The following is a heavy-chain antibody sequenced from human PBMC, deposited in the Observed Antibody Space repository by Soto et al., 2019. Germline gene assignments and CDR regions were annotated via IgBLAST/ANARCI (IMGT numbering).Heavy chain of an antibody. J-gene: IGHJ4*02. CDR2: IIPIFGTA. Sequence: VQSGAEVKKPGSSVKVSXXXXXXXFSSYAISXXXXXXXKXLEWMGGIIPIFGTANYAQKFQGRVTITADESTSTAYMELSSLRSEDTAVYYCARFGEGAVDYWGQGTLVTVSS. CDR1: XXXFSSYA. D-gene: IGHD3-10*01. CDR3: ARFGEGAVDY. V-gene: IGHV1-69*01.